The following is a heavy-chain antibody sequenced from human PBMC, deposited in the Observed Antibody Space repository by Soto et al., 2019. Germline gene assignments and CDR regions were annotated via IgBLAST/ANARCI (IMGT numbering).Heavy chain of an antibody. CDR1: GGSISSGDYY. J-gene: IGHJ6*02. Sequence: TSETLSLTCTVSGGSISSGDYYWSWIRQPPGKGLEWIGYIYYSGSTYYNPSLKSRVTISVDTSKNQFSLKLSSVTAADTAVYYCARDSRGYSYGYIHYYYYYGMDVWGQGTTVTVSS. CDR2: IYYSGST. V-gene: IGHV4-30-4*01. D-gene: IGHD5-18*01. CDR3: ARDSRGYSYGYIHYYYYYGMDV.